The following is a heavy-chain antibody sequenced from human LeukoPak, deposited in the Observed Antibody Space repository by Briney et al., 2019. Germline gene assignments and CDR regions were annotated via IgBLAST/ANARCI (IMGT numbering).Heavy chain of an antibody. CDR3: ARTQTVRTFDY. J-gene: IGHJ4*02. Sequence: KPSETLSLTCAVYGGSFSGYYWSWIRQPPGKGLEWIGEINHSGSTNYNPSLKSRVTISVDTSKNQFSLKLSSVTAADTAVYYCARTQTVRTFDYWGQGTLVTVSS. V-gene: IGHV4-34*01. D-gene: IGHD3-3*01. CDR2: INHSGST. CDR1: GGSFSGYY.